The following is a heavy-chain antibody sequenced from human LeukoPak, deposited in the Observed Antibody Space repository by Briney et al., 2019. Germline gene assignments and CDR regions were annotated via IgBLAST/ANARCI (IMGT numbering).Heavy chain of an antibody. J-gene: IGHJ5*02. CDR1: GFSISESG. Sequence: GTSLRLSCAVSGFSISESGMHWVRQAPGKGLEWVAMISHHGSATYYGDSVRGRFTVSRDISKNTLYLQMDSLRPEDTAIYYCAKDGGSKGWYNYSAPGAQETRATVSS. CDR3: AKDGGSKGWYNYSAP. D-gene: IGHD3-16*01. CDR2: ISHHGSAT. V-gene: IGHV3-30*18.